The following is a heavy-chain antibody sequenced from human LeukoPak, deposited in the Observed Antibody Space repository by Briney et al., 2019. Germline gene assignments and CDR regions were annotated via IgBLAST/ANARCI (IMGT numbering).Heavy chain of an antibody. CDR3: AKDPYCYSPSCHFYISY. D-gene: IGHD2-2*01. CDR2: ISGSDSSE. CDR1: GFTFTSSA. Sequence: GGSLRLSSAASGFTFTSSAMSWGRQVPGKGLEWVSTISGSDSSESDADSVKGRFTISRDSSENTLYLQMNSLRAENTAVYYCAKDPYCYSPSCHFYISYWYQGTLVIVS. J-gene: IGHJ4*02. V-gene: IGHV3-23*01.